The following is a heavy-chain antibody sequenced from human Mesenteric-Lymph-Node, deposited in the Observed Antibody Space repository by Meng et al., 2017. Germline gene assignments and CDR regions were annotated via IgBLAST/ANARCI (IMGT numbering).Heavy chain of an antibody. D-gene: IGHD1-26*01. CDR3: ARDGGFGVGATLYDY. V-gene: IGHV1-3*01. CDR2: IDSGNGII. CDR1: GVSVTGYY. Sequence: QVQLVQSGGAGKKPGAAAEAACNASGVSVTGYYRRWLCQAPGQELEGMGLIDSGNGIISYSPKFQGRVTFTGDTSATTSYMAFTILTSEDTAIYFCARDGGFGVGATLYDYWGQGTLVTVSS. J-gene: IGHJ4*02.